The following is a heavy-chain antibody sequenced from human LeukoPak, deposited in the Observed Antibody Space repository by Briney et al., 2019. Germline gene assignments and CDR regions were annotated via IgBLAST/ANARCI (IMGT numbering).Heavy chain of an antibody. D-gene: IGHD4-17*01. J-gene: IGHJ4*02. Sequence: ASVKGSCKASGGTFSSYAISWVRQAPGQGLEWMGGIIPIFGTANYAQKFQGRVTITADESTSTAYMELSSLRSEDTAVYYCARTGTGDYGDFHSDYWGQGTLVTVSS. CDR1: GGTFSSYA. V-gene: IGHV1-69*01. CDR2: IIPIFGTA. CDR3: ARTGTGDYGDFHSDY.